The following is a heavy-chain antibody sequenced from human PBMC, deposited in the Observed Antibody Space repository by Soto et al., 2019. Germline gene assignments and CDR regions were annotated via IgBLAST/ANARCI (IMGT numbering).Heavy chain of an antibody. CDR3: AAPVLMVYAIDY. CDR1: GFTFSSYA. D-gene: IGHD2-8*01. Sequence: GGSLRLSCAASGFTFSSYAMSWVRQAPGKGLEWVSAISGSGGGTYYADSVKGRFTISRDNSKNTLYLQMNSLRAEDTAVYYCAAPVLMVYAIDYWGQGTLVTVSS. V-gene: IGHV3-23*01. J-gene: IGHJ4*02. CDR2: ISGSGGGT.